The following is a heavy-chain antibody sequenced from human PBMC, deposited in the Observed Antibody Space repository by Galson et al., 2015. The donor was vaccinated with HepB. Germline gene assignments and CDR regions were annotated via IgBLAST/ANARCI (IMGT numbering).Heavy chain of an antibody. D-gene: IGHD2-15*01. J-gene: IGHJ4*02. CDR3: ARVGDRYCSGGSCGGFDY. V-gene: IGHV4-38-2*01. CDR2: IYHSGST. CDR1: GYSISSGYY. Sequence: TLSLTCAVSGYSISSGYYWGWIWQPPGKGLEWIGSIYHSGSTYYNPSLKSRVTISVDTSKNQFSLKLSSVTAADTAVYYCARVGDRYCSGGSCGGFDYWGQGTLVTVSS.